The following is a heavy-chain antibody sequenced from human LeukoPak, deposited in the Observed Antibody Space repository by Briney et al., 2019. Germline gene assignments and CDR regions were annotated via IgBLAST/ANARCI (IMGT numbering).Heavy chain of an antibody. Sequence: PSETLSLTCTVSGYSISSGYYWGWIRQSPGKGLEWIGSVYHSGSTYHNPSLKSPVTISVDTSKNQFSLELSSVTAADTAVYYCARLGAYYYDSSGYYYNRYFDYWGQGILVTVSS. CDR3: ARLGAYYYDSSGYYYNRYFDY. J-gene: IGHJ4*02. V-gene: IGHV4-38-2*02. CDR1: GYSISSGYY. CDR2: VYHSGST. D-gene: IGHD3-22*01.